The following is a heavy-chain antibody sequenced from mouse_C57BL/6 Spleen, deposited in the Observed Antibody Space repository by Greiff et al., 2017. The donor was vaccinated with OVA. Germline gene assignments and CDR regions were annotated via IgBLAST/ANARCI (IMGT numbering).Heavy chain of an antibody. CDR2: IWGDGST. CDR3: ATSYDYDGGHYDAMDY. V-gene: IGHV2-3*01. D-gene: IGHD2-4*01. J-gene: IGHJ4*01. Sequence: VKLMESGPGLVAPSQSLSITCTVSGFSLTSYGVSWVRQPPGKGLEWLGVIWGDGSTNYHSALISRLSISKDNSKRQVFLKLNSLQTDDTATYYCATSYDYDGGHYDAMDYWGQGTSVTVSS. CDR1: GFSLTSYG.